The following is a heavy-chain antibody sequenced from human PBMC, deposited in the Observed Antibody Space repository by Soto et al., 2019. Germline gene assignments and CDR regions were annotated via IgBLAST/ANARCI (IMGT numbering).Heavy chain of an antibody. D-gene: IGHD4-17*01. V-gene: IGHV4-59*01. J-gene: IGHJ4*02. CDR2: IYYSGST. CDR3: ARRYGASFDY. CDR1: GGSISSYY. Sequence: QVQLQESGPGLVKPSETLSLTCTVSGGSISSYYWSWILQPPGKGLEWIGYIYYSGSTNYNPSLKSRVTISVDTSKNQFSLKLSSVTAADTAVYYCARRYGASFDYWGQGTLVTVSS.